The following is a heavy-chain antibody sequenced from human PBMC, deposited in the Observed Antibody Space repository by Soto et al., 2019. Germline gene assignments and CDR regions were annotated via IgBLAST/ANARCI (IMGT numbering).Heavy chain of an antibody. CDR2: IYYSGST. J-gene: IGHJ6*02. D-gene: IGHD1-1*01. CDR1: AGSISSYY. V-gene: IGHV4-59*01. Sequence: SETLSLTCTVSAGSISSYYWSWIRQPPGKGLEWIGYIYYSGSTNYNPSLKSRVTISVDTSKNQFSLKLSSVTAADTAVYYCARETLEDGMDVWGQGTTVTVSS. CDR3: ARETLEDGMDV.